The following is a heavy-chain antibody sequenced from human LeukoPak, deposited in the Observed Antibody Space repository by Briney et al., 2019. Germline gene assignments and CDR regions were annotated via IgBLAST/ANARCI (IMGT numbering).Heavy chain of an antibody. D-gene: IGHD6-19*01. CDR1: GGSFSGYY. CDR3: ARGNEVSSGWPGVDY. CDR2: INHSGST. J-gene: IGHJ4*02. Sequence: SETLSLTCAVYGGSFSGYYWSWIRQPPGRGLEWIGEINHSGSTNYNPSLKSRVTISVDTSKNQFSLKLSSVTAADTAVYYCARGNEVSSGWPGVDYWGQGTLVTVSS. V-gene: IGHV4-34*01.